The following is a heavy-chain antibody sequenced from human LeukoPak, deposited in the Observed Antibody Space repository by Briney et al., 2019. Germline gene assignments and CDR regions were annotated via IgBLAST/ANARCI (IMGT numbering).Heavy chain of an antibody. V-gene: IGHV3-23*01. J-gene: IGHJ4*02. CDR1: GFTFSSYA. CDR3: TKAKKGEGDFDY. Sequence: GGSLRLSCAASGFTFSSYAMSWVRQAPGKGLEWVSAISGSGGSTYYADSVKGRFTISRDNSKNTLYLQMNSLRAEDTAVYYCTKAKKGEGDFDYWGQGTLVTVSS. CDR2: ISGSGGST. D-gene: IGHD3-16*01.